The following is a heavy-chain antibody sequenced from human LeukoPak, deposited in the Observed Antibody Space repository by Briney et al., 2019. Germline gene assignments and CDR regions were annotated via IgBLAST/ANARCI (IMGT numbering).Heavy chain of an antibody. J-gene: IGHJ4*02. CDR2: ISYTGST. D-gene: IGHD3-3*01. CDR3: ARVDSIFIVLDF. Sequence: PSETLSLTCTVSGDSISSDAYFWSWIRQHPGKGLEWIGYISYTGSTYYNPSLKSRVLISIDTANNQFCLKLSSVAAADTAVYYCARVDSIFIVLDFWGQGTLVTVSS. V-gene: IGHV4-31*03. CDR1: GDSISSDAYF.